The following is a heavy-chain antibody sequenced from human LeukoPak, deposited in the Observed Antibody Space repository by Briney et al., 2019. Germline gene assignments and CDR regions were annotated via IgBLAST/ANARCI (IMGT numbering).Heavy chain of an antibody. CDR2: IYTSGST. D-gene: IGHD3-22*01. CDR3: AREHDSSRSDAFDI. V-gene: IGHV4-4*07. CDR1: GGSFSGYY. Sequence: PSETLSLTCAVYGGSFSGYYWSWIRQPAGKGLEWIGRIYTSGSTNYNPSLKSRVTISVDTSKNQFSLKLSSVTAADTAVYYCAREHDSSRSDAFDIWGQGTMVTVSS. J-gene: IGHJ3*02.